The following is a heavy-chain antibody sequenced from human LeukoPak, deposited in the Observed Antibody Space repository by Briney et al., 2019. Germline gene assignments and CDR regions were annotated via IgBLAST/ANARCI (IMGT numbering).Heavy chain of an antibody. D-gene: IGHD2-2*01. CDR3: ATIVVPAARPDY. V-gene: IGHV3-21*01. CDR2: ISSSSSYI. Sequence: GGSLRLACAASGFTFSSYSMNWVRQAPGKGREWVSSISSSSSYIYYADSVKGRFTISRDNAKNSLYLQMNSLRAEDTAVYYCATIVVPAARPDYWGQGTLVTVSS. J-gene: IGHJ4*02. CDR1: GFTFSSYS.